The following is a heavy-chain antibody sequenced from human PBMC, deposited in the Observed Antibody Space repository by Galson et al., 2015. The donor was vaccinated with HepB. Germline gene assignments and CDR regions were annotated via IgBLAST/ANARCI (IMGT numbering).Heavy chain of an antibody. V-gene: IGHV1-69*13. CDR1: GGTFSSYA. D-gene: IGHD2-2*01. CDR3: ASHPFSSTGAYYYYYYMDV. J-gene: IGHJ6*03. Sequence: SVKVSCKASGGTFSSYAISWVRQAPGQGLEWMGGIIPIFGTANYAQKFQGRVTITADESTSTAYMELSSLRSEDTAVYYCASHPFSSTGAYYYYYYMDVWGKGTTVTVSS. CDR2: IIPIFGTA.